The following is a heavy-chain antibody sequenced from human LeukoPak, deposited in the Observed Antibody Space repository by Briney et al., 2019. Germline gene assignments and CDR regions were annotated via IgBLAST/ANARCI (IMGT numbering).Heavy chain of an antibody. CDR3: ARDRSVVSDY. V-gene: IGHV3-33*01. J-gene: IGHJ4*02. Sequence: PGGSLRLSCAASGFTFSSYGMHWVRQAPGKGLEWVALIWYDGSNKYYADSVKGRFTISRDNSKNTLYLQMNSLRAEDTAVYYCARDRSVVSDYWGQGTLVTVSS. CDR2: IWYDGSNK. D-gene: IGHD3-3*01. CDR1: GFTFSSYG.